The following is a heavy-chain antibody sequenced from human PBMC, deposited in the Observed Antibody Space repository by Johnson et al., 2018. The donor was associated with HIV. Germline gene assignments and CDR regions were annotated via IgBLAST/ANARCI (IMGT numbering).Heavy chain of an antibody. CDR1: GFTFSSYA. CDR3: ATDIVVVLAVTGTGAAFDI. D-gene: IGHD2-15*01. V-gene: IGHV3-30*04. J-gene: IGHJ3*02. Sequence: QVQLVESGGGLIQPGGSLRLSCAASGFTFSSYAMHWVRQAPGKGLEWVAVISYDGSNKYYADSVKGRFTISRDNSKNTLYLQMNSLRAEDTAVYYCATDIVVVLAVTGTGAAFDIWGQGTMVTVSS. CDR2: ISYDGSNK.